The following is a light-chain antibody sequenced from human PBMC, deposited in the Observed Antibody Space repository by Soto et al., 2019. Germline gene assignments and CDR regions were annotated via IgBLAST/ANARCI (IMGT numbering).Light chain of an antibody. CDR1: QAIRTA. V-gene: IGKV1-6*01. CDR3: LLDFSYFWA. J-gene: IGKJ1*01. CDR2: AAS. Sequence: ALQLTQSPSSLSASVGDRVTITCRASQAIRTALGWYQQKPGKPPKLLIYAASTLQGGVPPRFSGSGSGTDFTLTISSLQPEDFATYYCLLDFSYFWAFGQGTKVE.